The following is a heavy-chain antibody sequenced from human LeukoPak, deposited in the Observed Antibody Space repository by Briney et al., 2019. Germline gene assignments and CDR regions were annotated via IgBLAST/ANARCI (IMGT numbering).Heavy chain of an antibody. V-gene: IGHV3-53*01. CDR3: ARDEDIVVVVAATYYYYYGMDV. J-gene: IGHJ6*02. CDR2: IYTGGST. Sequence: GSLRLSCAASGFTVSSNYMSWVRQAPGKGPEWVSVIYTGGSTYYADSVRGRFTISRDNSKNTLYLQMNSLRAEDTAVYYCARDEDIVVVVAATYYYYYGMDVWGQGTTVTVSS. CDR1: GFTVSSNY. D-gene: IGHD2-15*01.